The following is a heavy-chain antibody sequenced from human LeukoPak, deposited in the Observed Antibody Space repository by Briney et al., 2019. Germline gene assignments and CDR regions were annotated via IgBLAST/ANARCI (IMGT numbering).Heavy chain of an antibody. J-gene: IGHJ3*02. CDR3: AKDSAGYGDYASSFDI. V-gene: IGHV3-23*01. CDR2: ISGSGGST. CDR1: GFTFSSYA. D-gene: IGHD4-17*01. Sequence: GGSLRLSCAASGFTFSSYAMSWVRQAPGKGLEWVSAISGSGGSTYYADSVKGRFTISRDNSKNTLYLQMNSLRAEDTAVYYCAKDSAGYGDYASSFDIWGQGTMVTVSS.